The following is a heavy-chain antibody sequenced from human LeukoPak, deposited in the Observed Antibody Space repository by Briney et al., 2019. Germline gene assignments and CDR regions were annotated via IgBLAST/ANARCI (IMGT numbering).Heavy chain of an antibody. J-gene: IGHJ3*02. CDR3: AKDIGYGDYLGAFDI. D-gene: IGHD4-17*01. CDR2: ISWNSGSI. Sequence: PGRSLRLSCAASGFTFDDYAMHWVRQAPGKGLEWVSGISWNSGSIGYADSVKGRFTISRDNAKNSLYLQMNSPRAEDTALYYCAKDIGYGDYLGAFDIWGQGTMVTVSS. V-gene: IGHV3-9*01. CDR1: GFTFDDYA.